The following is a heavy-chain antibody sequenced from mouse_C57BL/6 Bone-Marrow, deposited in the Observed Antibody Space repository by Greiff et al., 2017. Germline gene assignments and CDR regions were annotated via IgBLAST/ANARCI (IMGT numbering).Heavy chain of an antibody. Sequence: EVKLMESGGGLVKPGGSLKLSCAASGFTFSDYGMHWVRQAPEKGLEWVAYISSGSSTIYYADTVKGRFTISRDNAKHTLFLQMTSLRSEDTAMYYCARGGSSYWYFDVWGTGTTVTVSS. D-gene: IGHD1-1*01. CDR3: ARGGSSYWYFDV. CDR1: GFTFSDYG. J-gene: IGHJ1*03. CDR2: ISSGSSTI. V-gene: IGHV5-17*01.